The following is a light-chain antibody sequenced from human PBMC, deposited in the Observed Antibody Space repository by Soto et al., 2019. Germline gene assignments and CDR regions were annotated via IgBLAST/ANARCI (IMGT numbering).Light chain of an antibody. CDR3: QQYYNWRPR. Sequence: DIVLTQSPGTLSLSPGERATLSCRASQSVSSSYLAWYQQKPGQAPRLLIYGASSRATGIPDRFSGSGSGTDFTLTISRLEPEDFAVYYCQQYYNWRPRFGQGTKVDIK. CDR1: QSVSSSY. J-gene: IGKJ1*01. CDR2: GAS. V-gene: IGKV3-20*01.